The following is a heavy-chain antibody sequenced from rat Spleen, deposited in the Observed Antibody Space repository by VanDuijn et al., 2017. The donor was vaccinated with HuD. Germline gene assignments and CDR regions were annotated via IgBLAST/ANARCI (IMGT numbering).Heavy chain of an antibody. V-gene: IGHV5-20*01. Sequence: EVQLVESGGGSVQPGRSLKLSCAASGFTFSDYYMTWVRQTPAKGLEWVASISSDGTTTYYRDSVKGRFTISRDNAKSSLYLQMDSLGSGDTATYYCAKSTDYWGQGVMVTVSS. J-gene: IGHJ2*01. D-gene: IGHD1-2*01. CDR2: ISSDGTTT. CDR3: AKSTDY. CDR1: GFTFSDYY.